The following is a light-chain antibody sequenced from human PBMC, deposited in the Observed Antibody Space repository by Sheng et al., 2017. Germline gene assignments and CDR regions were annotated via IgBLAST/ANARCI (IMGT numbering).Light chain of an antibody. Sequence: EIVMTQSPATLSVSPGERATLSCRASQSVSFNLAWYQQRPGQPPRVIIYGAFTRASGVPSRFSGSGSGTDFTLTISSLQSEDFAVYYCQQYNYWPRTFGQGTKVEIK. J-gene: IGKJ1*01. CDR1: QSVSFN. CDR2: GAF. V-gene: IGKV3D-15*01. CDR3: QQYNYWPRT.